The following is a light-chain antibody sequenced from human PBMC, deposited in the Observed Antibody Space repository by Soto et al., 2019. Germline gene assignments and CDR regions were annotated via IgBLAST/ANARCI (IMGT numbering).Light chain of an antibody. V-gene: IGLV2-14*03. Sequence: QSALTQPASVSGSPGQSITISCTGTSSDVGSYKDVSWYQQQPGKVPKLVIYDVSNRPSGVSNRFSGSKSGNTASLTISGLQADDEADYYCSSYIGNLQLEFGGGTQLTVL. CDR1: SSDVGSYKD. J-gene: IGLJ2*01. CDR3: SSYIGNLQLE. CDR2: DVS.